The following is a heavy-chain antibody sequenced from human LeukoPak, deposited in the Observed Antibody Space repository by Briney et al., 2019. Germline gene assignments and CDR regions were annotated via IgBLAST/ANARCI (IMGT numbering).Heavy chain of an antibody. J-gene: IGHJ3*02. CDR1: GFTFSSYS. CDR2: ISSSGVST. CDR3: AKATTWAFDI. Sequence: PGGSLRLSCAASGFTFSSYSMNWVRQAPGKGLEWVSAISSSGVSTYYADSVQGRFTISRDNSKNTLNLQMSTLRAEDTAIYYCAKATTWAFDIWGQGTMVTVSS. V-gene: IGHV3-23*01.